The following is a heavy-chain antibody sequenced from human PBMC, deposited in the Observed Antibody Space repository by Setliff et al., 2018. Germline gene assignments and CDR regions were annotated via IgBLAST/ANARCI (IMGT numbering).Heavy chain of an antibody. J-gene: IGHJ3*02. V-gene: IGHV3-73*01. Sequence: LRLSCAASGFSFSGSAVYWVRQASVKGLEWIGRIRGRTDNYATAYAASVRGRFTISRDDSKNTAYLQMNSLKTEDTAVYYCTFARDGYDVFDIWGQGTMVT. CDR3: TFARDGYDVFDI. CDR2: IRGRTDNYAT. CDR1: GFSFSGSA. D-gene: IGHD5-18*01.